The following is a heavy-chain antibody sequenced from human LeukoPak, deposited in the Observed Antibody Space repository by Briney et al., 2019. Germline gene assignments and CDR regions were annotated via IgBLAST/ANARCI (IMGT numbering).Heavy chain of an antibody. J-gene: IGHJ3*02. D-gene: IGHD6-13*01. Sequence: SETLSLTCTVSGGSISSYYWSWIRQPAGKGLEWIGRIYTSGSTNYNPSLKSRVTISVDTSKNQFSLKLSSVTAADTAVYYCARVGGQQLVLGAFDIWGQGTMVTVSS. CDR1: GGSISSYY. CDR2: IYTSGST. V-gene: IGHV4-4*07. CDR3: ARVGGQQLVLGAFDI.